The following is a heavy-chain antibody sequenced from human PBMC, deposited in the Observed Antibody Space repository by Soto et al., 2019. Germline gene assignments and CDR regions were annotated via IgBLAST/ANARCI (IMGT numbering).Heavy chain of an antibody. CDR2: VYYTGST. V-gene: IGHV4-59*01. CDR3: ARGVEVVAGHIDY. J-gene: IGHJ4*02. CDR1: GGSIRSSY. D-gene: IGHD5-12*01. Sequence: SETLSLTCSVSGGSIRSSYWSWIRQSPGKGLEWLGYVYYTGSTNYSPSLRSRVSISVDNSKNEFYLQLSCVTAEDTAVYYCARGVEVVAGHIDYWGQGTQVTVSS.